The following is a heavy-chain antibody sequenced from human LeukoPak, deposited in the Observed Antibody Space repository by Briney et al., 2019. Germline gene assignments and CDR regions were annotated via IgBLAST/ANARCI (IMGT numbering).Heavy chain of an antibody. D-gene: IGHD6-13*01. CDR1: GGSISSGDYY. Sequence: SQTLSLTCTVSGGSISSGDYYWSWIRQPPGKGLEWIGYIYYSGSTYYNPSLKSRVTISVDTSKNQFSLKLSSVTAAGTAVYYCVGWDSSSWYFDYWGQGTLVTVSS. J-gene: IGHJ4*02. CDR3: VGWDSSSWYFDY. CDR2: IYYSGST. V-gene: IGHV4-30-4*01.